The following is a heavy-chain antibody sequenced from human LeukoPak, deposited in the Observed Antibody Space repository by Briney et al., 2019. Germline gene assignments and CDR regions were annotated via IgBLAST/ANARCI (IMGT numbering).Heavy chain of an antibody. CDR2: IRYDGSNK. CDR3: AKDTATAVYYLDF. Sequence: GGSLRLSCAASGFTFSSYAMYWVRQAPGKGLQWVAFIRYDGSNKHYADSVEGRFTISRDNSENTLYLQMSSLRAEDTAVYYCAKDTATAVYYLDFRGQGTLVTVSS. CDR1: GFTFSSYA. V-gene: IGHV3-30*02. J-gene: IGHJ4*02. D-gene: IGHD6-13*01.